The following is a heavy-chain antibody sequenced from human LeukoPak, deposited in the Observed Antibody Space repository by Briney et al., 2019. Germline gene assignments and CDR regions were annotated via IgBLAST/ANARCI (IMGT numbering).Heavy chain of an antibody. CDR1: GFTFSSYW. V-gene: IGHV3-7*01. Sequence: PGGSLRLSCAASGFTFSSYWMSWVRQAPGKGLEWVANIKQDGSEKYYVDSVKGRFTISRDNAKNSLYLQMNSLRAEDTAVYYCARDRGVVVVPAANYYYYYMDVWGKGTTVTVSS. CDR3: ARDRGVVVVPAANYYYYYMDV. CDR2: IKQDGSEK. J-gene: IGHJ6*03. D-gene: IGHD2-2*01.